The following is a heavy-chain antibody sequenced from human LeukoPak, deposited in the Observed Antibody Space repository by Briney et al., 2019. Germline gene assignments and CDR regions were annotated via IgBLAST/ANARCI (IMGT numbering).Heavy chain of an antibody. V-gene: IGHV1-3*01. CDR3: ARAYCGSGSYFY. J-gene: IGHJ4*02. CDR1: GYTFTSYA. Sequence: GASVTVSCKASGYTFTSYARHWVGQDPGQTREWMGWINASNGNTKYSQKFQGRVTIARDTPARTGYMELSSLRSEDTAVYYCARAYCGSGSYFYWGQGTLVTVSS. D-gene: IGHD3-10*01. CDR2: INASNGNT.